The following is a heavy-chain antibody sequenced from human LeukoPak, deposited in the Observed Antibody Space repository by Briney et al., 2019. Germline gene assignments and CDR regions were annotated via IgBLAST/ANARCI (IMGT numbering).Heavy chain of an antibody. CDR3: AKLSGSHSVLWPLDY. Sequence: GGSLRLSCAASGFTVSSNYMSWVRQAPGKGLEWVAVISYDGSNKYYADSVKGRFTISRDNSKNTLYLQMNSLRAEDTAVYYCAKLSGSHSVLWPLDYWGQGTLVTVSS. D-gene: IGHD1-26*01. J-gene: IGHJ4*02. CDR1: GFTVSSNY. CDR2: ISYDGSNK. V-gene: IGHV3-30*18.